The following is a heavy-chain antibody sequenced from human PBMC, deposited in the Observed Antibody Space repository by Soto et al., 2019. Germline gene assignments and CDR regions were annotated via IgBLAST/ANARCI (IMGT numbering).Heavy chain of an antibody. D-gene: IGHD3-10*01. CDR2: ILYGGGT. CDR1: GGSISGNNNN. J-gene: IGHJ4*02. CDR3: ARTKNYASVSHYYFEF. V-gene: IGHV4-39*01. Sequence: SETLSLTCTVSGGSISGNNNNWGWIRQPPGKGLEWIGSILYGGGTYYNASLKSRLTISVDTSKKQFSLKLSSVTAADTAVYYRARTKNYASVSHYYFEFWGQGILVTVSS.